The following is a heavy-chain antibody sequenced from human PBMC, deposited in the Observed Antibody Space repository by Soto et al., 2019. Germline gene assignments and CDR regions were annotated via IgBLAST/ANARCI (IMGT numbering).Heavy chain of an antibody. CDR1: AFTLSAYD. Sequence: GGSLRLSCAASAFTLSAYDMHWVRQPNGKGLEWVSALGAADDPYYLGSVKGRFTISRGNAKNSLYLQMNNLRAGDTAVYYCARAYSGRQPRRADYYYAMDVWGQGTTVTVSS. V-gene: IGHV3-13*05. J-gene: IGHJ6*02. CDR2: LGAADDP. D-gene: IGHD2-15*01. CDR3: ARAYSGRQPRRADYYYAMDV.